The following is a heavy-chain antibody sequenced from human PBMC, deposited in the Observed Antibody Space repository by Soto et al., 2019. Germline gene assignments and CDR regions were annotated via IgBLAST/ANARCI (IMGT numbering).Heavy chain of an antibody. J-gene: IGHJ4*02. CDR1: GFTFSNAW. CDR2: IKSKTDGGTT. V-gene: IGHV3-15*01. Sequence: XGSLSLSCAASGFTFSNAWMSWVRQAPGKGLEWVGRIKSKTDGGTTDYAAPVKGRFTISRDDSKNTLYLQMNSLKTEDTAVYYCTTDFFGGSLFDYWGQGTLVTVSS. D-gene: IGHD2-15*01. CDR3: TTDFFGGSLFDY.